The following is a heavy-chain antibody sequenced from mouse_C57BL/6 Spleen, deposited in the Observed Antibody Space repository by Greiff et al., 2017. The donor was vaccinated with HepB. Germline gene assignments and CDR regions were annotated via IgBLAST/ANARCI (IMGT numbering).Heavy chain of an antibody. CDR3: ARSYYTIYEGYAMDY. CDR2: INPSSGYT. Sequence: VQLQQSGAELAKPGASVKLSCKASGYTFTSYWMHWVKQRPGQGLEWIGYINPSSGYTKYNQKFKDKATLTADKSSSTAYMHLSSLTYEDSAVYDCARSYYTIYEGYAMDYWGQGTSVTVSS. CDR1: GYTFTSYW. V-gene: IGHV1-7*01. D-gene: IGHD2-12*01. J-gene: IGHJ4*01.